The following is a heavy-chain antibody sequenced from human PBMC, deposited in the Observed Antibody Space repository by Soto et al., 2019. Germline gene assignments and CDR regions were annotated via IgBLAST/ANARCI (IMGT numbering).Heavy chain of an antibody. V-gene: IGHV3-11*06. CDR1: GFTFSDYY. D-gene: IGHD4-17*01. J-gene: IGHJ4*02. CDR2: ISSSGGYT. CDR3: AKEYGRLDY. Sequence: GGSLRLSCAASGFTFSDYYMSWIRKAPGKGLEWVSYISSSGGYTNYADSVKGRFTISRDNAKNSLYLQMNSLRSEDTAVYYCAKEYGRLDYWGQGTLVTVSS.